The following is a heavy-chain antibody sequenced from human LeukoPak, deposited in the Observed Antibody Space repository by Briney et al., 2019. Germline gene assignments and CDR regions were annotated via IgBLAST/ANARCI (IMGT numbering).Heavy chain of an antibody. CDR2: ISGSGVVT. Sequence: GGSLRLSCAPSGFIFSNYAMGWVRQAPGKGLEWVSAISGSGVVTRYADSVKDRFSVSRDNSRNTLYLEMDNLRGEDTATYYCTKGSGWLLIDYWGQGTPVTVSS. D-gene: IGHD3-22*01. CDR3: TKGSGWLLIDY. V-gene: IGHV3-23*01. J-gene: IGHJ4*02. CDR1: GFIFSNYA.